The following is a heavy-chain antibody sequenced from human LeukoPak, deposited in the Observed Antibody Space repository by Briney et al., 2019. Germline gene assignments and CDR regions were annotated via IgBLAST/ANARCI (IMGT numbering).Heavy chain of an antibody. J-gene: IGHJ5*02. CDR1: GFTFNNYN. Sequence: PGGSLRLSCAASGFTFNNYNMNWVRQAPGKALEWVSSITSSGTYIFYADSVKGRFTISRDNAKNSLYLQMNSLGPGDTAVYYCARRWYCSGGSRYRYNWFDPWGQGTLVTVSS. V-gene: IGHV3-21*01. CDR3: ARRWYCSGGSRYRYNWFDP. CDR2: ITSSGTYI. D-gene: IGHD2-15*01.